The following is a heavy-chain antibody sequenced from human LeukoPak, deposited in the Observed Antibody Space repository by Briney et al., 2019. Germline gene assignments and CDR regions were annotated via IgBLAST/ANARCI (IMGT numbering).Heavy chain of an antibody. J-gene: IGHJ4*02. CDR3: AKIRMIVVVITPHFDY. CDR2: ISGSGGST. V-gene: IGHV3-23*01. Sequence: GGSLRLSCAASGFTFSSYAMSWVRQAPGKGLEWVSAISGSGGSTYYADSVKGRFTISRDNSKNTLCLQMNSLRAEDTAVYYCAKIRMIVVVITPHFDYWGQGTLVTVSS. D-gene: IGHD3-22*01. CDR1: GFTFSSYA.